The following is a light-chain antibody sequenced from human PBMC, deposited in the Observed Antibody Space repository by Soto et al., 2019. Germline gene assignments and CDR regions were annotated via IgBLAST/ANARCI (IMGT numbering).Light chain of an antibody. CDR3: QQYNNWPWT. J-gene: IGKJ1*01. V-gene: IGKV3-15*01. CDR1: QSVSTN. Sequence: EMVMTQSPATLSVSPGESATLSCRASQSVSTNLAWYQQKPGQAPRLLIYGASTRATGTPARFSGSGSGTEFILTISSLQSEDFAVYYCQQYNNWPWTFGQGTTVEIK. CDR2: GAS.